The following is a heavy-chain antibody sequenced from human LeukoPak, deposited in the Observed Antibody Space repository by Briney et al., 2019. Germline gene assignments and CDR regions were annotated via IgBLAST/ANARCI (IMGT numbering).Heavy chain of an antibody. CDR1: GGTFSSYA. J-gene: IGHJ4*02. Sequence: GSSVKVSCKASGGTFSSYAISWVRQAPGQGLEWMGGIIPIFGTANYAQKFQGRVTITTDESTSTAYMELSSLRSEDTAVYYCARSPTSMVRGVISPSYFDYWGQGILVTVSS. D-gene: IGHD3-10*01. CDR3: ARSPTSMVRGVISPSYFDY. V-gene: IGHV1-69*05. CDR2: IIPIFGTA.